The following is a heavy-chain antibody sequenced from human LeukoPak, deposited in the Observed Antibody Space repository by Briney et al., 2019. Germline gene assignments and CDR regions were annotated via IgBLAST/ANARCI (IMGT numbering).Heavy chain of an antibody. CDR1: GGTFSSYT. J-gene: IGHJ4*02. CDR2: IIPILGIA. D-gene: IGHD2-15*01. Sequence: SVKVSCKASGGTFSSYTISWVRQAPGQGLEWMGRIIPILGIANYAQKFQGRVTITADKSTSTAYMELSSLRSEDTAVYYCARDPNIVVVGRPNYFDYWGQRTLVTVSS. CDR3: ARDPNIVVVGRPNYFDY. V-gene: IGHV1-69*04.